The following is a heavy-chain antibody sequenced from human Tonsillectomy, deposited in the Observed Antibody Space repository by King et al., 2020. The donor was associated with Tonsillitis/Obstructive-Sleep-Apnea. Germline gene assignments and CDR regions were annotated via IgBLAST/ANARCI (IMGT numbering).Heavy chain of an antibody. CDR3: ARILSVGVWSGYYMGDAFDI. V-gene: IGHV3-53*01. Sequence: QLVQSGGGLIQPGGSLRLSCAASGFTFSSNYMSWVRQAPGKGLEWVSVIYSGGSTYYADSVTGRFTISRDNSKNTLYLQMNSLRAEDTAVYYCARILSVGVWSGYYMGDAFDIWGQGTMVTVSS. CDR2: IYSGGST. D-gene: IGHD3-3*01. CDR1: GFTFSSNY. J-gene: IGHJ3*02.